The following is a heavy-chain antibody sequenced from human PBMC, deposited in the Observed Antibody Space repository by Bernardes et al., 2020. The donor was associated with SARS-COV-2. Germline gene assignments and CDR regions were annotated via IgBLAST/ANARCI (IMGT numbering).Heavy chain of an antibody. CDR2: IYYSGST. CDR3: ARDGDSSGWYLYFDL. D-gene: IGHD6-19*01. CDR1: GGSISSYY. Sequence: SETLSLTCTVSGGSISSYYWSWIRQPPGKGLEWIGYIYYSGSTNYNPSLKSRVTISVDTSKNQFSLKLSSVTAADTAVYYCARDGDSSGWYLYFDLWGRGTLVTVSS. J-gene: IGHJ2*01. V-gene: IGHV4-59*01.